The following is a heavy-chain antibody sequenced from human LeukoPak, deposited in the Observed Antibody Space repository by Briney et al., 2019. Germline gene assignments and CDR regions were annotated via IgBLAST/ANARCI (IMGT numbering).Heavy chain of an antibody. V-gene: IGHV4-59*01. CDR2: IYYSGST. Sequence: SETLSLTCTVSGGSISSYYWSWIRQPPGKGLEWIEYIYYSGSTNYNPSLKSRVTISVDTSKNQFSLKLSSVTAADTAVYYCARDVRGSAFDIWGQGTMVTVSS. J-gene: IGHJ3*02. D-gene: IGHD3-10*02. CDR1: GGSISSYY. CDR3: ARDVRGSAFDI.